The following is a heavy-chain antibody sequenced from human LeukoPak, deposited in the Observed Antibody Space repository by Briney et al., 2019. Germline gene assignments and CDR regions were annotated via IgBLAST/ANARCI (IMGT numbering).Heavy chain of an antibody. Sequence: SVKVSCKASGGTFSSYAISWVRQAPGQGLEWMGGIIPIFGTANYAQKFQGRVTITADKSTSTAYMELSSLRSEDTAVYYCARYSTVTHWFDPWGQGTLVTVSS. CDR1: GGTFSSYA. V-gene: IGHV1-69*06. J-gene: IGHJ5*02. CDR3: ARYSTVTHWFDP. D-gene: IGHD4-17*01. CDR2: IIPIFGTA.